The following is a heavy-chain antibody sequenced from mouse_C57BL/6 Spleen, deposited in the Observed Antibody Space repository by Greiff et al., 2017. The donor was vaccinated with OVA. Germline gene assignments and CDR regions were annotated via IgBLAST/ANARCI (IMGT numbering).Heavy chain of an antibody. CDR1: GFTFSSYA. J-gene: IGHJ4*01. CDR3: ARDGGRDAMDY. V-gene: IGHV5-4*01. D-gene: IGHD1-1*02. CDR2: ISDGGSYT. Sequence: EVQLVESGGGLVKPGGSLKLSCAASGFTFSSYAMSWVRQTPEKRLEWVATISDGGSYTYYPDNVKGRFTISRDNAKNNLYLQMSHLKSEDTAMYYCARDGGRDAMDYWGQGTSVTVSS.